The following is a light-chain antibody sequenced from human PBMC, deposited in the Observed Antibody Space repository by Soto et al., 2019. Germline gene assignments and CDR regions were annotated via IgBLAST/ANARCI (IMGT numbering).Light chain of an antibody. J-gene: IGKJ1*01. V-gene: IGKV3-20*01. CDR2: GAS. CDR3: QQYGSSGT. CDR1: QSVSSSY. Sequence: DIVLTQSPGTLSLSPGERATLSCRASQSVSSSYLAWYQQKPGQPPRLVIYGASSRATGTPDRFSGSGSGTDFTLTISRLEPEDFAVYYCQQYGSSGTFGQGTKVDI.